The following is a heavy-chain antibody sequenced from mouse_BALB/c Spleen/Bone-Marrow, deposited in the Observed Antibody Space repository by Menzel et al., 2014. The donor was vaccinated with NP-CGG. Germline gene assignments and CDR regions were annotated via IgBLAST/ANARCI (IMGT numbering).Heavy chain of an antibody. CDR1: GFTFSDYY. V-gene: IGHV5-12*02. J-gene: IGHJ3*01. CDR2: ISNGGGST. Sequence: VESGGGLVQPGGSLKLSCATSGFTFSDYYMYWVRQTPEKRLEWVAYISNGGGSTYYPDTVKGRFTISRDNAKNTLYLQMSRLKSEDTAMYYCARQGIYYGYDPFAYWGQGTLDTVS. D-gene: IGHD2-2*01. CDR3: ARQGIYYGYDPFAY.